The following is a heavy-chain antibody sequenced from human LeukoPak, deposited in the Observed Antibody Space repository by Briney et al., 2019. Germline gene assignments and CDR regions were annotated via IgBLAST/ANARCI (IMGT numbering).Heavy chain of an antibody. V-gene: IGHV1-18*01. CDR3: ARDRCSGDSCYSRGYYYYGMDV. CDR1: GYTFTSYG. Sequence: GASVKVSCKASGYTFTSYGISWVRQAPGQGLEWMGWIRVYNGNTNYAQKVQGRVTMTTDTSTSTVYMELRSLRSDDTAVYYCARDRCSGDSCYSRGYYYYGMDVWGQGTTVTVSS. J-gene: IGHJ6*02. CDR2: IRVYNGNT. D-gene: IGHD2-15*01.